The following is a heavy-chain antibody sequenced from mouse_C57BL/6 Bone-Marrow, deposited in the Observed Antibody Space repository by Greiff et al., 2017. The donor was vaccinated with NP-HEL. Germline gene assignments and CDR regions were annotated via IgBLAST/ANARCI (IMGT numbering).Heavy chain of an antibody. CDR1: GYTFTNYW. J-gene: IGHJ3*01. Sequence: QVQLKQSGAELVRPGTSVKMSCKASGYTFTNYWIGWAKQRPGHGLEWIGDIYPGDGYTNSNEKVKGKATLTAAKSSCTAYIQISSLPSENSVSYYCASECNYYGCRGWFAYWGQGTLVTVSA. CDR2: IYPGDGYT. V-gene: IGHV1-63*01. CDR3: ASECNYYGCRGWFAY. D-gene: IGHD1-1*01.